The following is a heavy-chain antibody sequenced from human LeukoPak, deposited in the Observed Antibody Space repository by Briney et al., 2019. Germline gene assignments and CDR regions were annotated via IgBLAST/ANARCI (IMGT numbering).Heavy chain of an antibody. CDR3: TTGKPMISEFDY. Sequence: PGGSLRLSCAASGFTFSNAWMSWVRQAPGKGLEWVGRIKSKTDGGTTDYAAPVKGRFTISRDDSKNTLYLQMNSLKTEDTAVYYCTTGKPMISEFDYWGQGTLVTVSS. CDR1: GFTFSNAW. D-gene: IGHD3-22*01. V-gene: IGHV3-15*01. J-gene: IGHJ4*02. CDR2: IKSKTDGGTT.